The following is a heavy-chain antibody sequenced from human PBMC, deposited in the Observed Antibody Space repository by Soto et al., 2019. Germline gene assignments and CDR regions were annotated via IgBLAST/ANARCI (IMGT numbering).Heavy chain of an antibody. D-gene: IGHD1-1*01. V-gene: IGHV3-53*01. J-gene: IGHJ3*01. CDR2: LYDVDGT. CDR3: ASWHEREHAYDV. Sequence: SVVSLRRSCAALGFTVSGKRYVALFRQAPGKGLEWISALYDVDGTFYADSVKGRFTTSSDSSKTTVYLQMNGLRPDDTAVYYCASWHEREHAYDVWGRGTTVTVSS. CDR1: GFTVSGKRY.